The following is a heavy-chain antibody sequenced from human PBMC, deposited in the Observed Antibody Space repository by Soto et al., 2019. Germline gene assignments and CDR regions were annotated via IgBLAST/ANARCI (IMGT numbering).Heavy chain of an antibody. D-gene: IGHD3-3*01. V-gene: IGHV4-34*01. CDR1: GGSFSGYY. J-gene: IGHJ6*02. CDR2: INHSGST. Sequence: SETLSLTCAVYGGSFSGYYWSWIRQPPGKGLEWTGEINHSGSTNYNPSLKSRVTISVDTSKNQFSLKLSSVTAADTAVYYCARGQKRITIFGGRGSYYYYGMDVWGQGTTVTVSS. CDR3: ARGQKRITIFGGRGSYYYYGMDV.